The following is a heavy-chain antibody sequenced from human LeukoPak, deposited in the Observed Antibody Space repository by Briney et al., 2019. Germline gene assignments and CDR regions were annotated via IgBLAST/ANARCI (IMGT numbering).Heavy chain of an antibody. CDR1: GGSISSYY. V-gene: IGHV4-59*12. CDR3: AKSNGYGLVDI. D-gene: IGHD3-10*01. J-gene: IGHJ3*02. CDR2: IFYSGST. Sequence: SETLSLTCTVSGGSISSYYWSWIRQPPGKGPEWIGNIFYSGSTYYSPSLKSRVTISLDTSRNQFSLKLNSVTAADTAVYYCAKSNGYGLVDIWGRGTMVTVSS.